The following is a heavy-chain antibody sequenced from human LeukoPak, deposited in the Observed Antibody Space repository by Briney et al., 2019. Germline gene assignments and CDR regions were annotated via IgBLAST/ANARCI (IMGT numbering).Heavy chain of an antibody. D-gene: IGHD3-9*01. CDR2: IKQDESEK. V-gene: IGHV3-7*01. Sequence: GGSLRLSCAASGFTFSSYWMSWVRQAPGKGLEWVAIIKQDESEKYYVDSVKGRFTISRDNSENTLHLQMSSLRAEDTAVYYCARGGYYNILTGFRSRILGFDYWGQGTLVTVSS. CDR1: GFTFSSYW. CDR3: ARGGYYNILTGFRSRILGFDY. J-gene: IGHJ4*02.